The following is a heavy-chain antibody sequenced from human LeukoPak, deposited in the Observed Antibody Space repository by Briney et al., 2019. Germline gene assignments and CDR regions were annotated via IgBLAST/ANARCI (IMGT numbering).Heavy chain of an antibody. CDR2: IIPIFGTA. J-gene: IGHJ4*02. CDR1: GGTFSSYA. V-gene: IGHV1-69*01. D-gene: IGHD6-19*01. Sequence: SVKVSCKASGGTFSSYAISWVRQAPGQGLEWMGGIIPIFGTANYAQRFQGRVTITADESTSTAYMELSSLRSEDTAVYYCARRNDSSGIDYFDYWGQGTLVTVSS. CDR3: ARRNDSSGIDYFDY.